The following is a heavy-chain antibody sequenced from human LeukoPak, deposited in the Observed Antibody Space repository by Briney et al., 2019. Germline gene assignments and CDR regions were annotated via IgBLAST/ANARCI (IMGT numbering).Heavy chain of an antibody. D-gene: IGHD2-2*01. CDR3: ARGPLGYCSSTRCYFTPGNPSWFDP. V-gene: IGHV3-21*01. CDR2: FGGGGTSI. J-gene: IGHJ5*02. Sequence: GGSMSFSGAASEFTFSNYGMNWVRQAPGKGLGWGLSFGGGGTSIYYAVAVKGRVTIARDNAKNSLDLQMNSLRAEDTAVYYCARGPLGYCSSTRCYFTPGNPSWFDPWGQGTLVTVSS. CDR1: EFTFSNYG.